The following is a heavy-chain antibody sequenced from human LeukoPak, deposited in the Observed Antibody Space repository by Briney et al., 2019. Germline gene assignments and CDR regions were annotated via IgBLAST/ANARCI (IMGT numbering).Heavy chain of an antibody. D-gene: IGHD1-1*01. V-gene: IGHV1-2*02. Sequence: GASVKVSCKASGYTFTSYDINWVRQAPGQGLEWMGWINPNSGGTNYAQKFQGRVTMTRDTSISTAYMELSRLRSDDTAVYYCALSSEASIGSGTTSFDYWGQGTLVTVSS. J-gene: IGHJ4*02. CDR1: GYTFTSYD. CDR2: INPNSGGT. CDR3: ALSSEASIGSGTTSFDY.